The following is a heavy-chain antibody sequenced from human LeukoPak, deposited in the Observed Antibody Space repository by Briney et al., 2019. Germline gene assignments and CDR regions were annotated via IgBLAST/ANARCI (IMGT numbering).Heavy chain of an antibody. CDR3: ATDAFSYPNT. D-gene: IGHD3-16*01. J-gene: IGHJ5*02. CDR2: IKQDGSER. V-gene: IGHV3-7*01. CDR1: GFTFSTYW. Sequence: GGSLRLSCAASGFTFSTYWMNWARQAPGKGLEWVANIKQDGSERYYVDSVKGRFTISRDNAKNSLFLQMNSVRVEDTAVYYCATDAFSYPNTWGQGTQVTVSS.